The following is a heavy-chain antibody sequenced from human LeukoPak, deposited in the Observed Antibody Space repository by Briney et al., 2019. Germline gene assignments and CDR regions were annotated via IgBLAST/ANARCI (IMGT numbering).Heavy chain of an antibody. J-gene: IGHJ4*02. CDR1: GYSLTELS. V-gene: IGHV1-46*01. CDR3: ARDSNSHFDY. Sequence: ASVKVSCKLSGYSLTELSIHWVRQAPGQGLEWMGIINPSGGSTSYAQKFQGRVTMTRDMSTSTVYMELSSLRSEDTAVYYCARDSNSHFDYWGQGTLVTVSS. D-gene: IGHD4-11*01. CDR2: INPSGGST.